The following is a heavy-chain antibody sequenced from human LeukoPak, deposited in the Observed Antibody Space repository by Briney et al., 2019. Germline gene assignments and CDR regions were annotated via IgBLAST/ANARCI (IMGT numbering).Heavy chain of an antibody. CDR3: ARDGYYYGLGY. CDR1: GFTFSSYG. J-gene: IGHJ4*02. D-gene: IGHD3-10*01. Sequence: GGSLRLSCAASGFTFSSYGMHWVRQAPGKGLEWVAAIWYDGSNKYYADSVKGRFTISRDNSKNTLYLQMNSLRAEDTAVYYCARDGYYYGLGYWGQGTLVTVSS. CDR2: IWYDGSNK. V-gene: IGHV3-33*01.